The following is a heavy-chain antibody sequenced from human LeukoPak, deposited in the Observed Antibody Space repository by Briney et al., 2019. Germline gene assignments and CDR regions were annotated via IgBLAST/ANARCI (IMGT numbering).Heavy chain of an antibody. CDR2: ISSDGTTT. V-gene: IGHV3-74*01. CDR3: VRDRYGSYDY. Sequence: GGSLRLSCAASGFTFTSYWMHRVRQAPGKGLVWVSHISSDGTTTACADSMKGRFTISRDNAKSTLYLQINSLRDEDTAVYYCVRDRYGSYDYWGQGTLVTVSS. CDR1: GFTFTSYW. D-gene: IGHD1-26*01. J-gene: IGHJ4*02.